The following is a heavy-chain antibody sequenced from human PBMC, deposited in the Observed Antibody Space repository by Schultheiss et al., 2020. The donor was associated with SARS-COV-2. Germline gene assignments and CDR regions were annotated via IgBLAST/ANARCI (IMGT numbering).Heavy chain of an antibody. CDR2: ISSSGSTI. D-gene: IGHD4-23*01. CDR1: GFTFSDYY. J-gene: IGHJ4*02. V-gene: IGHV3-11*04. CDR3: ARDTHDYGGNSFDY. Sequence: GGSLRLSCAASGFTFSDYYMSWIRQAPGKGLEWVSYISSSGSTIYYADSVKGRFTISRDNSKNTLYLQMNSLRAEDTAVYYCARDTHDYGGNSFDYWGQGTLVTVSS.